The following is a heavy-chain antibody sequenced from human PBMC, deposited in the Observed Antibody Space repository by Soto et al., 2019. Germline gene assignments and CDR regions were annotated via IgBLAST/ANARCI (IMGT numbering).Heavy chain of an antibody. V-gene: IGHV3-11*01. CDR1: GFSFRDYY. Sequence: QVQLVESGGALVKPGGSLRLSCAASGFSFRDYYMSWIRQAPGKGLVWISYISGSGNTIYYADSVKGRFIISRDNAKNSLFLQMNSLRADDTAVYYCARDRLPMVVVVMGWFDPWGQGTLVTVSS. D-gene: IGHD3-22*01. CDR2: ISGSGNTI. CDR3: ARDRLPMVVVVMGWFDP. J-gene: IGHJ5*02.